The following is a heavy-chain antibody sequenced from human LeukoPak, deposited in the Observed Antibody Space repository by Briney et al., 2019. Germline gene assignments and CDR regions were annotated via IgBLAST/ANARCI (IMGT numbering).Heavy chain of an antibody. CDR3: AKAISSGWYSDAFDI. V-gene: IGHV3-74*01. CDR2: ITTEGTTT. D-gene: IGHD6-19*01. Sequence: GGSLRLSCAASGFTFSRYWMHWVRQAPGKGLVWVSRITTEGTTTNYADSVKGRFTISRDNAKNTLYLQMNSLRAEDTAVYYCAKAISSGWYSDAFDIWGQGTMVTVSS. CDR1: GFTFSRYW. J-gene: IGHJ3*02.